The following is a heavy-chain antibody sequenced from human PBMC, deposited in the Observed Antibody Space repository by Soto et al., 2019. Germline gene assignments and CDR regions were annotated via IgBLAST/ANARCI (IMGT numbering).Heavy chain of an antibody. CDR1: GFTFNSYA. J-gene: IGHJ5*02. CDR3: AKPPLKIIPGIFWFDP. CDR2: ISASVDST. Sequence: GGSLRLSCAASGFTFNSYAMSWVRQAPGKGLEWVSAISASVDSTYYADAVKGRFTISRDNSKNTLYLEMNSLRAEDTALYYCAKPPLKIIPGIFWFDPWGQGTLVTVSS. V-gene: IGHV3-23*01. D-gene: IGHD3-10*01.